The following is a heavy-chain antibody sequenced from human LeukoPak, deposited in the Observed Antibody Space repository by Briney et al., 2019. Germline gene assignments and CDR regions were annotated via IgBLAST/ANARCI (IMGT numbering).Heavy chain of an antibody. D-gene: IGHD3-9*01. V-gene: IGHV3-23*01. Sequence: QPGGSLRLSCAASGFTFTSYAMIWVRQAPGKGLEWVSGISGSGGSTYYADSVKGRFTISRDNSKNTLYLQMNSLRAEDTAVYYCAKTGYFDWLFLFDYWGQGTLVTVSS. CDR2: ISGSGGST. J-gene: IGHJ4*02. CDR3: AKTGYFDWLFLFDY. CDR1: GFTFTSYA.